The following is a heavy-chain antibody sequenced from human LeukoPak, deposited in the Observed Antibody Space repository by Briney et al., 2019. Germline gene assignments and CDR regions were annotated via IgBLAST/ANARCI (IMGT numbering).Heavy chain of an antibody. V-gene: IGHV3-23*01. CDR2: ISGSGGST. CDR1: GFTFSDYY. CDR3: AKTSHIFLANYFGY. D-gene: IGHD2-21*01. Sequence: GGSLRLSCAASGFTFSDYYMSWIRQAPGKGLEWVSAISGSGGSTYYADSVKGRFTISRDNSKNTLYLQMNSLRAEDTAVYYCAKTSHIFLANYFGYWGQGTLVTVSS. J-gene: IGHJ4*02.